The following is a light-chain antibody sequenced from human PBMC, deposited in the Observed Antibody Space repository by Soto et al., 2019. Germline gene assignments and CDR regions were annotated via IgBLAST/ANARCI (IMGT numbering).Light chain of an antibody. J-gene: IGKJ1*01. CDR1: QRVSSSY. Sequence: EIVLTQSPGTLSLSPGERATLSCRASQRVSSSYLAWYQQKPGQAPRLLIYGASSRATGIPDRFSGSGSGTDFTLIISRLEPEDFAVYYCQQYGSSPGTFGQGTKVEIK. V-gene: IGKV3-20*01. CDR3: QQYGSSPGT. CDR2: GAS.